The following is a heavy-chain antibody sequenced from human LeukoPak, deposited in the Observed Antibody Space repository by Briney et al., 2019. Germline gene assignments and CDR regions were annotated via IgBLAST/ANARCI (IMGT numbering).Heavy chain of an antibody. D-gene: IGHD3-22*01. CDR3: AKRRDSSGYATCDY. V-gene: IGHV3-23*01. CDR1: GFTFSSYG. CDR2: ISGSGGTK. J-gene: IGHJ4*02. Sequence: PGGSLRLSCAASGFTFSSYGMSWVRQAPGKGLEWVSAISGSGGTKYYADSVKGRFTISRDNSKNTLYLQMNSRRAEDTAVYYCAKRRDSSGYATCDYWGQGTLVTVSS.